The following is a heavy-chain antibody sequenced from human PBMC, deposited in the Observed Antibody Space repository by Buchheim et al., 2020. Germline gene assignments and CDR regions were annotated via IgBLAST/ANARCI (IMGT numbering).Heavy chain of an antibody. V-gene: IGHV3-30-3*01. Sequence: QVQLVESGGGVVQPGRSLRLSCAASGFTFSSYAMHWVRQAPGKGLEWVAVISYDGSNKYYADSVKGRFTISRDNSKNKLYLQMNSLRAEDTAVYYCASLEAVAEYYFDYWGQGTL. CDR1: GFTFSSYA. D-gene: IGHD6-19*01. J-gene: IGHJ4*02. CDR2: ISYDGSNK. CDR3: ASLEAVAEYYFDY.